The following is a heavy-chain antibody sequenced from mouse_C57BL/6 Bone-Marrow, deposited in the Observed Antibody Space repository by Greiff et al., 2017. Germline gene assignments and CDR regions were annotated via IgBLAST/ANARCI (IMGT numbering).Heavy chain of an antibody. V-gene: IGHV1-82*01. CDR1: GYAFSSSW. J-gene: IGHJ1*03. CDR3: ARVKGVRWYFDV. Sequence: QVQLQQSGPELVKPGASVKISCKASGYAFSSSWMNWVKQRPGKGLEWIGRIYPGDGDTNYNGKFKGKATLTADKSSSTAYMQLSSLTSEDSAVYFCARVKGVRWYFDVWGTGTTVTVSS. CDR2: IYPGDGDT. D-gene: IGHD5-1*01.